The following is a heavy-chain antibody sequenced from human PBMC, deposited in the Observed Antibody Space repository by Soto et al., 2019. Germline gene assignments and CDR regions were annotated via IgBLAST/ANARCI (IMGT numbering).Heavy chain of an antibody. Sequence: SETLSLTCTVSGGSISSYYWSWIRQPPGKGLEWIGYIYYSGSTNYNPSLKSRVTISVDTSKNQFSLKLSSVTAADTAVYYCARGTRAPGLERPSGFLHRKRYNWFDPWGQGTLVTVSS. D-gene: IGHD1-1*01. CDR2: IYYSGST. J-gene: IGHJ5*02. CDR1: GGSISSYY. CDR3: ARGTRAPGLERPSGFLHRKRYNWFDP. V-gene: IGHV4-59*01.